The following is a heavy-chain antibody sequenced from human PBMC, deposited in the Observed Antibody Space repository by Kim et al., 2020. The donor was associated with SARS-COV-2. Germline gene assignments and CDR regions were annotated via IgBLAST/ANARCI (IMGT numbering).Heavy chain of an antibody. CDR2: ISGSGGST. CDR1: GFTFSSYA. V-gene: IGHV3-23*01. D-gene: IGHD3-10*01. Sequence: GGSLRLSCAASGFTFSSYAMSWVRQAPGKGLEWVSAISGSGGSTYYADSVKGRFTISRDNSKNTLYLQMNSLRAEDTAVYYCAKDWVYGSEGSGNYFDYWGQGTLVTVSS. J-gene: IGHJ4*02. CDR3: AKDWVYGSEGSGNYFDY.